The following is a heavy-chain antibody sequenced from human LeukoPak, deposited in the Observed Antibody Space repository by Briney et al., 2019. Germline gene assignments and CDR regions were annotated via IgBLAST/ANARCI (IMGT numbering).Heavy chain of an antibody. V-gene: IGHV4-59*01. CDR2: IYYSGST. D-gene: IGHD6-19*01. CDR3: AREMRNGGWTSYNWFDP. J-gene: IGHJ5*02. Sequence: SETLSLTCTVSGGSISSYYWSWIRQPPGKGLEWIGYIYYSGSTNYNPSLKSRVTISVDTSKNQFSLKLSSVTAADTAVYYCAREMRNGGWTSYNWFDPWGQGTLVTVSS. CDR1: GGSISSYY.